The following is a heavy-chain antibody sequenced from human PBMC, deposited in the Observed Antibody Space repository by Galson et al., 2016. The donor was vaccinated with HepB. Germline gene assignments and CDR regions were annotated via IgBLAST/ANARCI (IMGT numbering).Heavy chain of an antibody. D-gene: IGHD3-16*02. V-gene: IGHV4-39*01. J-gene: IGHJ3*02. Sequence: SETLSLTCTVSGGSITRSGFYWGWIRQPPGKGLEWVGSTFYTGTTSYYPSLKSRATISLDTSKNQFSLQLTSVTAADTATYYCARHCEGDRYNNLADAFDIWGQGTKVTVSS. CDR3: ARHCEGDRYNNLADAFDI. CDR1: GGSITRSGFY. CDR2: TFYTGTT.